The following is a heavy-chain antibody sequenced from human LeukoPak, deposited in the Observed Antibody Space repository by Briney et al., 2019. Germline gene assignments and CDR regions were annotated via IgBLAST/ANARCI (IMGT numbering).Heavy chain of an antibody. Sequence: GGSLRLSCAASGFSFENYAMNWVRQAPGKGLEWVSGISAYGTNTYYADSVKGRFTISRDNSKNTLYLQMNSLRAEDTAVYYCAKDFSPYYYDSSGYSDYWGQGTLVTVSS. D-gene: IGHD3-22*01. CDR3: AKDFSPYYYDSSGYSDY. J-gene: IGHJ4*02. CDR2: ISAYGTNT. CDR1: GFSFENYA. V-gene: IGHV3-23*01.